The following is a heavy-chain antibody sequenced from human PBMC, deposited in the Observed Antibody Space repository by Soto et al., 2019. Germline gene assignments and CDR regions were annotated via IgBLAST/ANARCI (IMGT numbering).Heavy chain of an antibody. CDR3: ARGYYGSGSYYNPHYYYYGMDV. Sequence: SETLSLTCTVSGGSISSYYWSWIRQPPGKGLEWIGYIYYSGSTNYNPSLKSRVTISVDTSKNQFSLKLSSVTAADTAVYYCARGYYGSGSYYNPHYYYYGMDVWGQGTTVTVSS. V-gene: IGHV4-59*01. CDR2: IYYSGST. D-gene: IGHD3-10*01. CDR1: GGSISSYY. J-gene: IGHJ6*02.